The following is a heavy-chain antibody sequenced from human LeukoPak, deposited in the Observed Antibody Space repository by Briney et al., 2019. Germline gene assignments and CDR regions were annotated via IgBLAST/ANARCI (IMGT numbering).Heavy chain of an antibody. J-gene: IGHJ4*02. CDR1: GYTFTSNG. CDR2: ISAYYGDT. CDR3: ARANPAPYDSSGYNFRGYFDY. V-gene: IGHV1-18*01. Sequence: ASVKVSCKASGYTFTSNGISWVRQAPGQGLEWMGWISAYYGDTNYPQKLQGRVTMTTDTSTSTAYMELRSLRSDDTAVYYCARANPAPYDSSGYNFRGYFDYWGQGTRVTVSS. D-gene: IGHD3-22*01.